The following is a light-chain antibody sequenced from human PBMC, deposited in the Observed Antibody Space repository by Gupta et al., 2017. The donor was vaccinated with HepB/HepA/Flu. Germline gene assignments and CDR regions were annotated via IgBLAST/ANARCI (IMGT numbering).Light chain of an antibody. CDR2: QNN. V-gene: IGLV1-51*02. CDR1: STNIGNNY. CDR3: GTWDNGLIAYV. Sequence: QSVLTQPPSVSAAPVQKVTISCSGSSTNIGNNYVSWYQQLPGTAPKLLISQNNERPSGIPDRFSGSKSGVSATLSITGLQTGDEAEYYCGTWDNGLIAYVFGSGTQVTVL. J-gene: IGLJ1*01.